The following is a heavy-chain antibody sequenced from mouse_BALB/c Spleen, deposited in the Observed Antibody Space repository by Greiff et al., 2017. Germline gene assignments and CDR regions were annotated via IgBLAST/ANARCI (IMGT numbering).Heavy chain of an antibody. V-gene: IGHV1-9*01. Sequence: QVQLQQSGAELMKPGASVKISCKATGYTFSSYWIEWVKQRPGHGLEWIGEILPGSGSTNYNEKFKGKATFTADTPSNTAYMQLSSLTSEDSAVYYWARGGDGYDTPFDYWGQGTARTVAS. CDR1: GYTFSSYW. D-gene: IGHD2-2*01. J-gene: IGHJ2*01. CDR3: ARGGDGYDTPFDY. CDR2: ILPGSGST.